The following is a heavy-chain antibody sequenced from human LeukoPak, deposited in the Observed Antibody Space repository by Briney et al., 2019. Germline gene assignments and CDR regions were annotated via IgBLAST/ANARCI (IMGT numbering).Heavy chain of an antibody. D-gene: IGHD6-13*01. J-gene: IGHJ4*02. V-gene: IGHV1-3*01. CDR3: ARDPIGSSWPYYFDY. CDR2: INAGNGNT. Sequence: GASVKVSCKASGYTFTSYAMHWVRQAPGQRLEWMGWINAGNGNTKYSQKFQGRVTITRDTSASTAYMELRSLRSEDTAVYYCARDPIGSSWPYYFDYWGQGTLVTVSS. CDR1: GYTFTSYA.